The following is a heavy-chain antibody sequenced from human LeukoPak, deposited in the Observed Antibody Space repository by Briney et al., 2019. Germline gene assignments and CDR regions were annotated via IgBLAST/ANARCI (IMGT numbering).Heavy chain of an antibody. V-gene: IGHV4-59*08. CDR1: GGSISSYY. CDR3: ARTVVSGSSDAFDI. J-gene: IGHJ3*02. D-gene: IGHD3-10*01. CDR2: IYYSGST. Sequence: PSETLSLTCTVSGGSISSYYWSWIRQPPGKGLEWIGYIYYSGSTNYNPSLKSRVTISVDTSKNQFFLKLSSVTAADTAVYYCARTVVSGSSDAFDIWGQGTMVTVSS.